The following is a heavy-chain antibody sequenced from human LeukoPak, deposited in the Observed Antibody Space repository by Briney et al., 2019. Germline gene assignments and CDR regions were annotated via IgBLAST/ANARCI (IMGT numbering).Heavy chain of an antibody. D-gene: IGHD6-19*01. CDR2: IYYTGST. V-gene: IGHV4-59*08. CDR1: GGFITNYY. CDR3: ARHGTAVALDY. J-gene: IGHJ4*02. Sequence: SETLSLTCTVSGGFITNYYWSWIRQPPGKGLEWIGYIYYTGSTTYNPSLGGRVTISVDTSKDQFSLKLTSVTAADTAMYYCARHGTAVALDYWGQGTLVTVSS.